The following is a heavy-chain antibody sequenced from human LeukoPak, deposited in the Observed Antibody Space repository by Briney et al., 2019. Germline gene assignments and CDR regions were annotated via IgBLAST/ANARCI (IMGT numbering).Heavy chain of an antibody. J-gene: IGHJ4*02. Sequence: SVKVSRKASGGTFSSYAISWVRQAPGQGLEWMGGIIPIFGTANYAQKFQGRVTITADESTSTAYMELSSLRSEDTAVYYCARGGYSGSYYAQFDYWGQGTLVTVSP. CDR2: IIPIFGTA. D-gene: IGHD1-26*01. CDR3: ARGGYSGSYYAQFDY. V-gene: IGHV1-69*13. CDR1: GGTFSSYA.